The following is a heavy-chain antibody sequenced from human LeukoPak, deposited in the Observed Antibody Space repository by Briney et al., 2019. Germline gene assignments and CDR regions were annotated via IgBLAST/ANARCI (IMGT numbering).Heavy chain of an antibody. V-gene: IGHV3-30*02. CDR1: GFTFSSYG. J-gene: IGHJ3*02. Sequence: GGSLRLSCAASGFTFSSYGMHWVRQAPGKGLEWVAFIRYDGSNKYYADSVKGRFTISRDNSKNTLYLQMNSLRAEDTAVYYCARGDAEIVVVIPHPGGAAFDIWGQGTMVTVSS. D-gene: IGHD3-22*01. CDR3: ARGDAEIVVVIPHPGGAAFDI. CDR2: IRYDGSNK.